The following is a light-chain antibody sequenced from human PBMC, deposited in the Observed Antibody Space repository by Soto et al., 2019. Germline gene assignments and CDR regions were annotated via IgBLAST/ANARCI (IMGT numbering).Light chain of an antibody. CDR1: SSNIGAGYD. CDR3: QSYDSSLSGYV. Sequence: QSVLTQPPSVSGAPGQRVTISCTGSSSNIGAGYDVHWYQQLPGTAPKLLIYGNSNRPSGVPDRFSGSKSGTSASLAITGLQAEDEADYYCQSYDSSLSGYVFXTGTKDHRP. J-gene: IGLJ1*01. V-gene: IGLV1-40*01. CDR2: GNS.